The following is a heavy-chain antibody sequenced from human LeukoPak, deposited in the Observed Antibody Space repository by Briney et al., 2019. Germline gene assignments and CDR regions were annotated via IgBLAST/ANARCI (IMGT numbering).Heavy chain of an antibody. Sequence: SETLSLTCTVSGASISSYCWSWVRQPAGKGLDFIGRIRPGGNIDYNPSLKSRVTMSVDTSMNHFSLKLTSVTAADTAVYYCVTTEVWEASGMDVWGQGITVTVSS. D-gene: IGHD1-1*01. V-gene: IGHV4-4*07. CDR1: GASISSYC. CDR3: VTTEVWEASGMDV. CDR2: IRPGGNI. J-gene: IGHJ6*02.